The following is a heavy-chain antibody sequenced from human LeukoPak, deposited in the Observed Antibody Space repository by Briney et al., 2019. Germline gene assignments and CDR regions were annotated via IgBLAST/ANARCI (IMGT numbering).Heavy chain of an antibody. CDR3: ARALGDREDFDY. D-gene: IGHD2-21*02. CDR2: IYYSGYT. V-gene: IGHV4-30-4*01. Sequence: SETLSLTCTVSGGSISSGDYYWSWIRQPPGKGREWIGFIYYSGYTYYHPSLKSRVTISVDTSKNQFSLKLSSVNAADTAVYYCARALGDREDFDYWGQGTLVTVSS. CDR1: GGSISSGDYY. J-gene: IGHJ4*02.